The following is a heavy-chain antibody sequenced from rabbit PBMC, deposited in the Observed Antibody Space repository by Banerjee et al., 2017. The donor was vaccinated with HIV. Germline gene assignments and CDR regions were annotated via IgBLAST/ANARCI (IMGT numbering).Heavy chain of an antibody. CDR3: ARGTHSSGYCQL. CDR1: GFSFSSSYY. J-gene: IGHJ4*01. V-gene: IGHV1S40*01. D-gene: IGHD1-1*01. CDR2: IGAGSSSST. Sequence: QSLEESGGDLVKPGASLTLTCTASGFSFSSSYYMCWVRQAPGKGLEWIACIGAGSSSSTYYASWAKGRFTISKTSSTTVTLQMTSLTAADTATYFCARGTHSSGYCQLWGPGTLVTVS.